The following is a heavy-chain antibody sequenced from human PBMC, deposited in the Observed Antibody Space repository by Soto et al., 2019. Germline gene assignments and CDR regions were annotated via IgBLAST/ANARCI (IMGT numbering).Heavy chain of an antibody. D-gene: IGHD5-18*01. CDR1: GFTFSSYW. CDR2: IKQDGSEK. Sequence: EVQLVESGGGLVQPGGSLRLSCAASGFTFSSYWMSWVRQAPGKGLEWVANIKQDGSEKYYVDSVKGRFTISRDNAKNSLYLQMKSLRAEDTAVYYCASCVDTAMVTPLDYWGQGTLVTVSS. V-gene: IGHV3-7*05. J-gene: IGHJ4*02. CDR3: ASCVDTAMVTPLDY.